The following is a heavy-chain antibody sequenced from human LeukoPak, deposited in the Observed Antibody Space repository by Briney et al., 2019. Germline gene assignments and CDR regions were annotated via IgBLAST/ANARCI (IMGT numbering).Heavy chain of an antibody. J-gene: IGHJ5*02. CDR3: ARDDYRGVTNFDP. D-gene: IGHD3-10*01. CDR1: GGSISPYF. Sequence: SETLSLTCTVSGGSISPYFWSWMRQTPGKGLEWIGYISYTGSTNFNPALKSRVTISVDTSKNQFSLQLTSVTAADTAVYYCARDDYRGVTNFDPWGQGTLVTVSS. V-gene: IGHV4-59*01. CDR2: ISYTGST.